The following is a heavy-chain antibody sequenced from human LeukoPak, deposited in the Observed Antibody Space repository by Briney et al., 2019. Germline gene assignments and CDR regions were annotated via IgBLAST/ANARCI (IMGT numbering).Heavy chain of an antibody. D-gene: IGHD1-26*01. V-gene: IGHV3-7*01. CDR1: GFTFRSYW. Sequence: PGGSLRLSCAASGFTFRSYWMTWVRQYPGRGLEWVANIKQDGSETYYADSVKGRFTISRDNAKRSLYLQMNSLRAEDTAVYYCARDGELGSPADAFDIWGQGTMFTVSS. J-gene: IGHJ3*02. CDR3: ARDGELGSPADAFDI. CDR2: IKQDGSET.